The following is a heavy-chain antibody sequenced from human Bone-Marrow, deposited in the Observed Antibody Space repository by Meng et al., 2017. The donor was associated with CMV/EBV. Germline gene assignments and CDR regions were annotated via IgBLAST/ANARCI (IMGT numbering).Heavy chain of an antibody. CDR2: IRYDGSNK. V-gene: IGHV3-30*02. Sequence: GESLKISCAASGFTFSSYGMHWVRQAPGKGLEWVAFIRYDGSNKYYADSVKGRFTISRDNSKNTLYLQMNSLRAEDTAVYYCAKDYYYGSGSYYYFDYWGQGTLVTFSS. CDR1: GFTFSSYG. J-gene: IGHJ4*02. CDR3: AKDYYYGSGSYYYFDY. D-gene: IGHD3-10*01.